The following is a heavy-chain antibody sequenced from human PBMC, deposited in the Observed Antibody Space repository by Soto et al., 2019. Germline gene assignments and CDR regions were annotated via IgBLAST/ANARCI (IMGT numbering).Heavy chain of an antibody. CDR1: GYTFTDCY. D-gene: IGHD3-3*01. J-gene: IGHJ4*02. V-gene: IGHV1-2*02. CDR2: INPNSSVT. CDR3: AVLFGVAVFDS. Sequence: VASVKVSCKASGYTFTDCYMHWVRQAPGQGLEWMGWINPNSSVTNYAQKFQGRVTLTRDTSMSTAYMELSRLRSDDTAVYYCAVLFGVAVFDSWGQGTLVTVSS.